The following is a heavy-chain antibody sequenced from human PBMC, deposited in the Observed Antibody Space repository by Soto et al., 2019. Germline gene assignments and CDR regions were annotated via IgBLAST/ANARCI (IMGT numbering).Heavy chain of an antibody. Sequence: GGSLRLSCAASGFSFSTYPMVWVRQALGKRLEAVSSISGSGDKTYYKDSVKGRFTISRDNSKNTVDLQMNSLRPEDTAVYYCAKILSTVTTYYYGMDAWGQGTTVTVSS. CDR3: AKILSTVTTYYYGMDA. D-gene: IGHD4-17*01. CDR1: GFSFSTYP. V-gene: IGHV3-23*01. CDR2: ISGSGDKT. J-gene: IGHJ6*02.